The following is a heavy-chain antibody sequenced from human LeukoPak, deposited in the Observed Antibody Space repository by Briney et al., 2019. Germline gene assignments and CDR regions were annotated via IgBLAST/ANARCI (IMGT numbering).Heavy chain of an antibody. V-gene: IGHV3-23*01. CDR2: ISGSAVST. CDR3: ARSLRVRGVPDYMDV. CDR1: GLTFSSFG. D-gene: IGHD3-10*02. Sequence: GGSLRLSCAASGLTFSSFGMTWVRQAPGKGLEWVSAISGSAVSTFYADSVKGRFTISRDNSKNMLYLQMNSLRAEDTAVYYCARSLRVRGVPDYMDVWGKGTTVIISS. J-gene: IGHJ6*03.